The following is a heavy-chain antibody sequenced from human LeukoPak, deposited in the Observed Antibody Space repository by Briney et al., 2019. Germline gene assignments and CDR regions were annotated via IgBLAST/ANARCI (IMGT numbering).Heavy chain of an antibody. Sequence: SETLSLTCTVSGGSISSYYWSWIRQPPGKGLEWIGYIYYSGSTSYNPSLKSRVTISVDTSKNQFSLKLSSVTAADTAVYYCAREGSDSSGYYSDYWGQGTLVTVSS. D-gene: IGHD3-22*01. V-gene: IGHV4-59*01. CDR2: IYYSGST. CDR1: GGSISSYY. J-gene: IGHJ4*02. CDR3: AREGSDSSGYYSDY.